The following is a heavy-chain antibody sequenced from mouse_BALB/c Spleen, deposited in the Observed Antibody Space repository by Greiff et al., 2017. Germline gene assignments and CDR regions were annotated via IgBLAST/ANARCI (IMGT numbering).Heavy chain of an antibody. CDR2: IYPGDGDT. V-gene: IGHV1-80*01. CDR3: ARRGNYAFFDY. J-gene: IGHJ2*01. CDR1: GYAFSSYW. Sequence: VQLQQSGAELVRPGSSVKISCKASGYAFSSYWMNWVKQRPGQGLGWIGQIYPGDGDTNYNGKFKGKATLTADKSSSTAYMQLSSLTSEDSAVYFCARRGNYAFFDYWGQGTTLTVSS. D-gene: IGHD2-1*01.